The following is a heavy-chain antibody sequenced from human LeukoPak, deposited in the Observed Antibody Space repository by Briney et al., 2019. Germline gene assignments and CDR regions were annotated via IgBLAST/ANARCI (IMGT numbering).Heavy chain of an antibody. Sequence: GGSLRLSCAASGFTFSTYAMTWVRQAPGKGLEWVSGISAGGDGTYYADSVKGRSTISRDNSKNTLYLQMNSLRAEDTALYYCAKGVHTSVAPEYFQHWGQGTLVTVSS. D-gene: IGHD5-18*01. CDR1: GFTFSTYA. CDR3: AKGVHTSVAPEYFQH. V-gene: IGHV3-23*01. J-gene: IGHJ1*01. CDR2: ISAGGDGT.